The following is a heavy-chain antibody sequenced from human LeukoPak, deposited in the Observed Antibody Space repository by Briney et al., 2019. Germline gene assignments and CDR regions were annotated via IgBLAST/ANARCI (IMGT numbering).Heavy chain of an antibody. D-gene: IGHD5-18*01. CDR2: ISSNAYRGTT. V-gene: IGHV3-49*04. Sequence: PGGSLRLSCTTSGFTVGDHAISSGRQAPGKGLERVGFISSNAYRGTTEYAASVKCRFTISRDDSKSVVYLQMNSLKSEDTGVYYCSRGPIQLWVHNGMDVWGQGTTVTVSS. CDR3: SRGPIQLWVHNGMDV. J-gene: IGHJ6*02. CDR1: GFTVGDHA.